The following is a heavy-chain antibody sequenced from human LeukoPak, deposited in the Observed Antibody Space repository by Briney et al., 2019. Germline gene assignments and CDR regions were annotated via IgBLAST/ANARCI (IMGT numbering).Heavy chain of an antibody. CDR1: GFTFSSYE. CDR3: ARIFFGITMVRGARKRENWFDP. D-gene: IGHD3-10*01. Sequence: PGGSLRLSCAASGFTFSSYEMNWVRQAPGKGLEWVSYISSSGSSIYYADSVKGRLTISRDNAKNSLYLQMNSLRAEDMAVYYCARIFFGITMVRGARKRENWFDPWGQGTLVTVSS. V-gene: IGHV3-48*03. CDR2: ISSSGSSI. J-gene: IGHJ5*02.